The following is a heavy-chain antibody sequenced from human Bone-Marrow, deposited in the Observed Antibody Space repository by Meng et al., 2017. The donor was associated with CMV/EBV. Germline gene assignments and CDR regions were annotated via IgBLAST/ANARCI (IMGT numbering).Heavy chain of an antibody. J-gene: IGHJ4*02. CDR3: ARGRGYCSGTSCPTFVY. CDR2: INHSGST. D-gene: IGHD2-2*01. V-gene: IGHV4-34*01. Sequence: SETLSLTCAVYGGSFSGYYWSWIRQPPGKGLEWIGEINHSGSTNYNPSLKSRVTILVDTSKNQFSLKLSSVTAADTAGYYCARGRGYCSGTSCPTFVYWGQGTLVTVSS. CDR1: GGSFSGYY.